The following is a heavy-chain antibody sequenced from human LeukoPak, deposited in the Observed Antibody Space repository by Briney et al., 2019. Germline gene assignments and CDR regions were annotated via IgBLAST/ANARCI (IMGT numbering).Heavy chain of an antibody. CDR2: IYYSGSN. CDR1: GGSISSGGYY. CDR3: ASRVGATGYFDY. V-gene: IGHV4-31*03. D-gene: IGHD1-26*01. Sequence: SETLSLTCTVSGGSISSGGYYWSWIRQHPGQGLEWIGYIYYSGSNYYNPSLKSRVTISVDTSKNQFSLKLSSVTAADTAVYYCASRVGATGYFDYWGQGTLVTVSS. J-gene: IGHJ4*02.